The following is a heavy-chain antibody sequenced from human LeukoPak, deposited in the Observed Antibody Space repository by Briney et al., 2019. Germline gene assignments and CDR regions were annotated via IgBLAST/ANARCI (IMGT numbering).Heavy chain of an antibody. D-gene: IGHD6-13*01. CDR3: ARESYSSSWYLSGGYFDY. J-gene: IGHJ4*02. CDR2: IYYSGST. Sequence: PSETLSLTCTVSGGSISSCYWSWIRQPPGKGLEWIGYIYYSGSTNYNPSLKSRVTISVDTSKNQFSLKLSSVTAADTAVYYCARESYSSSWYLSGGYFDYWGQGTLVTVSS. CDR1: GGSISSCY. V-gene: IGHV4-59*01.